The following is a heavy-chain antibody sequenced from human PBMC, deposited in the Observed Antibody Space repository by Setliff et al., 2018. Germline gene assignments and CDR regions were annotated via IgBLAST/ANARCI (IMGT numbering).Heavy chain of an antibody. D-gene: IGHD1-26*01. J-gene: IGHJ4*02. CDR1: GGSISSHY. CDR3: TRAYSGSHDY. Sequence: SETLSLTCTVSGGSISSHYWSWIRQPAGKGLEWIGRIYTSGSTNYNPSLKSRVTMSVDKSRNQFSLRLTSVTAADTAIYYCTRAYSGSHDYWGQGTLVTVSS. CDR2: IYTSGST. V-gene: IGHV4-4*07.